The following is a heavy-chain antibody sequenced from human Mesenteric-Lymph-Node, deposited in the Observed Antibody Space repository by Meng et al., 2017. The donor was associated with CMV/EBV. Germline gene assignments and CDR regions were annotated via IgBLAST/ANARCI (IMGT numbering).Heavy chain of an antibody. J-gene: IGHJ6*02. CDR1: GFTFSSYG. D-gene: IGHD5-12*01. Sequence: GESLKISCAASGFTFSSYGMHWVRQPPGKGLVWVSRINSDGRTTNYADSVKGRFTISRDNAKNTLYLQMNSLRAEDTAVYYCASHYDSPAGYYYGMDVWGHGTAVTVSS. V-gene: IGHV3-74*01. CDR3: ASHYDSPAGYYYGMDV. CDR2: INSDGRTT.